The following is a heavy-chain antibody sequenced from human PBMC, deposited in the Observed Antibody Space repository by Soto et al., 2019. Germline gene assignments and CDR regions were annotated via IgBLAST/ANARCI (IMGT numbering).Heavy chain of an antibody. D-gene: IGHD6-6*01. J-gene: IGHJ6*03. CDR1: GYSFTSYW. CDR2: IYPGDSDT. Sequence: GESLKISCKGSGYSFTSYWIGWVRQMPGKGLEWMGIIYPGDSDTRYSPSFQGQVTISADKSISTAYLQWSSLKASDTAMYYCARHYSSSHLDYYYYYMDVWGKGTTVTVSS. V-gene: IGHV5-51*01. CDR3: ARHYSSSHLDYYYYYMDV.